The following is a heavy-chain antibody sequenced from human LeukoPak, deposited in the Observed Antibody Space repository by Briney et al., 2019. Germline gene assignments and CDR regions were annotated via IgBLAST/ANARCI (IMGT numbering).Heavy chain of an antibody. V-gene: IGHV4-39*01. D-gene: IGHD5-18*01. J-gene: IGHJ4*02. CDR2: IYYSGST. CDR3: ARQGVGYSYPY. Sequence: SETLSLTCTVSGGSISSSSYYWGWIRQPPGKGLEWIGSIYYSGSTYYNPSLKSRVTISVDTSKNQFSLKLSSVTAADTAVYYCARQGVGYSYPYWGQGTLVTVSS. CDR1: GGSISSSSYY.